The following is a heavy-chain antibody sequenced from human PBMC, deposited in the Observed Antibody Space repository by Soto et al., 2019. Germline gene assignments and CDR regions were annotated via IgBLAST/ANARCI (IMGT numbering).Heavy chain of an antibody. CDR3: ARERSIYGDYVNYYYYGMDV. CDR1: GYTFTGYY. V-gene: IGHV1-2*04. J-gene: IGHJ6*02. CDR2: INPNSGGT. D-gene: IGHD4-17*01. Sequence: QVQLVQSGAEVKKPGASVKVSCKASGYTFTGYYMHWVRQAPGQGLEWMGWINPNSGGTNYAQKFQGWVTMTRDTSISTAYMELSRLRSDDTAVYYCARERSIYGDYVNYYYYGMDVWGQGTTVTVSS.